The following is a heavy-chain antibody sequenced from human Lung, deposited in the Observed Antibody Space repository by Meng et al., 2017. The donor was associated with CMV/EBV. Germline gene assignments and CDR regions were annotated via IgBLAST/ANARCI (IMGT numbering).Heavy chain of an antibody. D-gene: IGHD7-27*01. CDR2: ISSSSSYI. CDR3: ARESLLSPNWGPGYFDY. Sequence: GGSLRPXCAASGFTFSSYSMNWVRQAPGKGLEWVSSISSSSSYIYYADSVKGRFTISRDNAKNSLYLQMNSLRAEDTAVYYCARESLLSPNWGPGYFDYWGQRTLVTVSS. CDR1: GFTFSSYS. J-gene: IGHJ4*02. V-gene: IGHV3-21*01.